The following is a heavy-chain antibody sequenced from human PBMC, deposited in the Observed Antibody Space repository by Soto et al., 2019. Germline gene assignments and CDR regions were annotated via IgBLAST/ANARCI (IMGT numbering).Heavy chain of an antibody. Sequence: QLQLQESGPGLVKLSETLSLICAVSGGSISSSSYYWAWIRQPPGKGLEWIGNIYYSGSTYYNPALKSRVTISVDTSKNQFSLKLSSVTAADTAVYYCARHYPLCSGSYSPYYFDSWGQGTLVTVSS. CDR2: IYYSGST. J-gene: IGHJ4*02. CDR1: GGSISSSSYY. V-gene: IGHV4-39*01. CDR3: ARHYPLCSGSYSPYYFDS. D-gene: IGHD3-10*02.